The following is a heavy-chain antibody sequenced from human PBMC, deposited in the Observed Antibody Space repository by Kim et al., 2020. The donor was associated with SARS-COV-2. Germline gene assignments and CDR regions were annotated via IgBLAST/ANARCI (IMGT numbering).Heavy chain of an antibody. Sequence: AQKLKGRVTMTTDTSTSTAYMELRSLRSDDTAVYYCAILPSMVRGVSVDYWGQGTLVTVSS. V-gene: IGHV1-18*01. D-gene: IGHD3-10*01. CDR3: AILPSMVRGVSVDY. J-gene: IGHJ4*02.